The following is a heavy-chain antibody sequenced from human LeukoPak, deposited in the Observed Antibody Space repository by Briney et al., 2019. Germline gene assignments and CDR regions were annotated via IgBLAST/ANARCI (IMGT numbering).Heavy chain of an antibody. Sequence: GGSLRLSCAASGFTFSSYWMSWVRQAPGKGLEWVANIKQDGSEKYYVNSVKGRFTISRVSAKNSLYLQMNSLRAEDTAVYYCARGGTYYRSWGQGTLVTVSS. CDR1: GFTFSSYW. CDR3: ARGGTYYRS. CDR2: IKQDGSEK. V-gene: IGHV3-7*01. J-gene: IGHJ5*02. D-gene: IGHD1-26*01.